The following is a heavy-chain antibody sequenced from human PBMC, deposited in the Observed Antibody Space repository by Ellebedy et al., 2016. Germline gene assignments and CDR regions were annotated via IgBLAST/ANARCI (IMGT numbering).Heavy chain of an antibody. CDR3: AKDSRYCSSTSCYEDWYFDL. D-gene: IGHD2-2*01. V-gene: IGHV3-30*18. Sequence: GESLKISXAAPGFTFSSYGMHWVRQAPGKGLEWVAVISYDGSNKYYADSVKGRFTISRDNSKNTLYLQMNSLRAEDTAVYYCAKDSRYCSSTSCYEDWYFDLWGRGTLVTVSS. CDR2: ISYDGSNK. CDR1: GFTFSSYG. J-gene: IGHJ2*01.